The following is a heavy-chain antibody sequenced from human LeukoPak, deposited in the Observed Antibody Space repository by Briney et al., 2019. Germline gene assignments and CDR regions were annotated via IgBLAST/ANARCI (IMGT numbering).Heavy chain of an antibody. J-gene: IGHJ4*02. CDR3: AKDRGDGYNWENYSGFDY. CDR1: GFTLSNYW. Sequence: GGSLRLSCAASGFTLSNYWVHWVRQAPGKGLEWVSRINPDATTTNYADSVKGRFTISRDNSQNTLSLQMNSLRADDTAVYYCAKDRGDGYNWENYSGFDYWGQGTLVTVSS. D-gene: IGHD5-24*01. CDR2: INPDATTT. V-gene: IGHV3-74*01.